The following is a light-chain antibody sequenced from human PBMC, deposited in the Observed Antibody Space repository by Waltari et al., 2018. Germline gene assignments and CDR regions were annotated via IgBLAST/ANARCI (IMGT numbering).Light chain of an antibody. V-gene: IGKV2-30*01. CDR1: QRLVFSDGITY. CDR3: MHTAKWPFT. Sequence: VMSQSPVSLPVTLGQSASIPCWSNQRLVFSDGITYLNWFHQRPGQSPRRLISKVSHRDAGVPDRFSGSGSDTTFALTIDKMEAEDVGIYYCMHTAKWPFTFGGGTKVEI. CDR2: KVS. J-gene: IGKJ4*01.